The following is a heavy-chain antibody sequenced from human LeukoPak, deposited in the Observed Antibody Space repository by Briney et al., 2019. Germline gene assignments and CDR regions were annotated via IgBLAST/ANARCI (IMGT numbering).Heavy chain of an antibody. CDR3: AGFGGGQWLLRGDDAFDI. Sequence: ASVKVSCKASGYTFADYYMHWVRQAPGQGLEWMGWINPNSGGTDYEQKFLGRVTMTRDTSISTAYTELGGLRSDDTAVYYCAGFGGGQWLLRGDDAFDIWGQGTMVTVSS. CDR2: INPNSGGT. V-gene: IGHV1-2*02. CDR1: GYTFADYY. J-gene: IGHJ3*02. D-gene: IGHD6-19*01.